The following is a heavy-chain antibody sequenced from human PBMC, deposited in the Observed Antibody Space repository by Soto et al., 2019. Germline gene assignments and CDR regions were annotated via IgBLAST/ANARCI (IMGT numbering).Heavy chain of an antibody. CDR3: ASSYGXGYRAFDY. V-gene: IGHV1-69*02. CDR2: INPILSMS. CDR1: XDTXXXXX. D-gene: IGHD3-10*01. J-gene: IGHJ4*02. Sequence: QVQLVQSGAEVRKPGSSVKVSCKAXXDTXXXXXXXXXXXXXXXXXGWMGRINPILSMSNYAQRFQGRVXMTADKSXXTAYMKLXXXXXXXXXXXYCASSYGXGYRAFDYWGQGALVTVSS.